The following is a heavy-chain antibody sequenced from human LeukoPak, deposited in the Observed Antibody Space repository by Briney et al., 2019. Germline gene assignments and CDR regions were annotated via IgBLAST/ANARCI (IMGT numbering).Heavy chain of an antibody. CDR3: ARGGYCSGGRCYGGDY. V-gene: IGHV3-48*01. J-gene: IGHJ4*02. D-gene: IGHD2-15*01. CDR1: GFIFSIDS. Sequence: GGSLRLSCTASGFIFSIDSMNWVRQAPGKGLEWVSHINREIGTIYYADSVKGRFTISRNNAKNSLYLQMDSLRAEDTALYYCARGGYCSGGRCYGGDYWGQGTLVTVSS. CDR2: INREIGTI.